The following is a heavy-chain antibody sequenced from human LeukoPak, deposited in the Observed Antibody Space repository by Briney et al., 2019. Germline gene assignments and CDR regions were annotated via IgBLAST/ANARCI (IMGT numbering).Heavy chain of an antibody. V-gene: IGHV1-69*13. CDR3: AGVSSGLVTQEPFDY. J-gene: IGHJ4*02. D-gene: IGHD6-19*01. Sequence: SVKVSCKASGGTFSSYAISWVRQAPGQGLEWMGGIIPIFGTANYAQKFQGRVTITADESTSTAYMELSSLRSEDTAAYYCAGVSSGLVTQEPFDYWGQGTLVTVSS. CDR1: GGTFSSYA. CDR2: IIPIFGTA.